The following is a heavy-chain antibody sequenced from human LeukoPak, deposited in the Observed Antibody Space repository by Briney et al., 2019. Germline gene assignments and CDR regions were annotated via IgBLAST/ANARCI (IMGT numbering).Heavy chain of an antibody. CDR2: FDPESSET. D-gene: IGHD2-21*02. CDR3: ATISVTYHEGFDP. CDR1: GSTLTDGS. J-gene: IGHJ5*02. V-gene: IGHV1-24*01. Sequence: ASVKVSCKGSGSTLTDGSIHWVRQAPGKGLEWMGGFDPESSETTFAQKFQGRLTMTEDTSTDTLYIHLTSLTSEATSVYYCATISVTYHEGFDPWGQGTLVPVSS.